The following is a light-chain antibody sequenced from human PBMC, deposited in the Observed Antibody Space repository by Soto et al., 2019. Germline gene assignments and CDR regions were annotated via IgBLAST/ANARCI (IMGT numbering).Light chain of an antibody. CDR2: STS. V-gene: IGLV7-43*01. Sequence: QAVVTQEPSLTVSPGGTVTLTCASSTGAVTSDYYANWFQQKPGQAPRALIYSTSNRNSWTPARFSGSLLGDKAALTLSGVQPEDEAEYYCLLYYGGAQVWVFGGGTKLTV. J-gene: IGLJ3*02. CDR1: TGAVTSDYY. CDR3: LLYYGGAQVWV.